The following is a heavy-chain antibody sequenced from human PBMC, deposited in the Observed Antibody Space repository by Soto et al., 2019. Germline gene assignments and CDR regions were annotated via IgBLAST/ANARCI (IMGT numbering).Heavy chain of an antibody. CDR1: GGSISSSSYY. V-gene: IGHV4-39*01. CDR2: IYYSGST. Sequence: ETLSLTCTVSGGSISSSSYYWGWIRQPPGKGLEWIGSIYYSGSTYYNPSLKSRVTISVDTSKNQFSLKLSSVTAADTAVYYCARQVNVVVVGYYYYMDVWGKGTTVTVSS. D-gene: IGHD2-15*01. CDR3: ARQVNVVVVGYYYYMDV. J-gene: IGHJ6*03.